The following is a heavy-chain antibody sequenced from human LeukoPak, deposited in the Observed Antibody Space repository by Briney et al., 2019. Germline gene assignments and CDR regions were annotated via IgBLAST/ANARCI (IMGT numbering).Heavy chain of an antibody. CDR3: ARTSVQLWSYYYYYYGMDV. J-gene: IGHJ6*02. Sequence: ASVKVSCKASGYTFTSYAMNWVRQAPGQGLEWMGWINTNTGNPTYAQGFTGRFVFSLDTSVSTAYLQISSLKAEDTAVYYCARTSVQLWSYYYYYYGMDVWGQGTTVTVSS. V-gene: IGHV7-4-1*02. D-gene: IGHD5-18*01. CDR2: INTNTGNP. CDR1: GYTFTSYA.